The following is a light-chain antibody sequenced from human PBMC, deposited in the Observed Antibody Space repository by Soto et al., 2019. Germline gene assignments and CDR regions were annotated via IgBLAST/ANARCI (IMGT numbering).Light chain of an antibody. Sequence: QLVLTQPPSVSGAPGQRVTISCTGTSSNIGAHYDVHWYQQLPGTAPKLLIYANSHRPSGVPDRFSGSKSGPSASLAITGLQAEDEADYYCQSYDNSLSASVFGGGTKLTVL. J-gene: IGLJ3*02. CDR1: SSNIGAHYD. CDR3: QSYDNSLSASV. V-gene: IGLV1-40*01. CDR2: ANS.